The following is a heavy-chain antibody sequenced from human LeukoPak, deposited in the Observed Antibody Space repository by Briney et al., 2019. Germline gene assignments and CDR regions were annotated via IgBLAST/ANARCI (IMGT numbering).Heavy chain of an antibody. D-gene: IGHD6-13*01. Sequence: SETLSLTCIVSGGSISSYYWSWIRQPPGKGLEWIGYIYYSGSTNYNPSLKSRVTISVDTSKNQFSLKLSSVTAADTAVYYCARSPYSSSWYYYYGMDVWGQGTTVTVSS. CDR3: ARSPYSSSWYYYYGMDV. J-gene: IGHJ6*02. V-gene: IGHV4-59*01. CDR2: IYYSGST. CDR1: GGSISSYY.